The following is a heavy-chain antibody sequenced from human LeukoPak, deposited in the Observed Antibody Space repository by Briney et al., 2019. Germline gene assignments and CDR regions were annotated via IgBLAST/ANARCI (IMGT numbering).Heavy chain of an antibody. CDR3: ARDGAGYCSGGSCYGGAVDY. Sequence: PGGSLRLSCAASGFTFSSYEMNWVRQAPGKGLEWVSYISSSGSTIYYADSVKGRFTISRDNAKNSLYLQMNSLRAEDTAVYYCARDGAGYCSGGSCYGGAVDYWGQGTLVTVSS. CDR2: ISSSGSTI. J-gene: IGHJ4*02. V-gene: IGHV3-48*03. CDR1: GFTFSSYE. D-gene: IGHD2-15*01.